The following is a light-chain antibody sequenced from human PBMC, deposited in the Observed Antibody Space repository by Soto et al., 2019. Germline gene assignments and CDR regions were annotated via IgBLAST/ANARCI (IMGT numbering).Light chain of an antibody. Sequence: QSVLTQPPSASGTPGQRVTSSRSGSISNIGSNTVNGYQQLPGTAPKLVIYSNNQRHSGVPDRFSGSKSGTSASLAISGLQSEDEADYYCVAWDDSLNGYVVFGGGTKVTVL. V-gene: IGLV1-44*01. CDR2: SNN. CDR1: ISNIGSNT. J-gene: IGLJ2*01. CDR3: VAWDDSLNGYVV.